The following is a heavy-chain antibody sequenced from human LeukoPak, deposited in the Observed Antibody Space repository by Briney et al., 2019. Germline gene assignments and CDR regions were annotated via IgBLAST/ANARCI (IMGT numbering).Heavy chain of an antibody. CDR1: GGTFSSYA. V-gene: IGHV1-69*04. Sequence: SVKVSCKASGGTFSSYAISWVRQAPGQGLEWMGRIIPILGIANYAQKFQGRVTITADKSTSTAYMELSSLRSEDTAVYYCARGTNDVDILTGYSTLGYFQHWGQGTLVTVSS. D-gene: IGHD3-9*01. CDR3: ARGTNDVDILTGYSTLGYFQH. CDR2: IIPILGIA. J-gene: IGHJ1*01.